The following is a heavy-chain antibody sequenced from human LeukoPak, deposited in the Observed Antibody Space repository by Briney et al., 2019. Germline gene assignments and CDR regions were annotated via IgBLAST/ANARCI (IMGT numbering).Heavy chain of an antibody. CDR1: GYTFTSYY. V-gene: IGHV1-46*01. D-gene: IGHD6-19*01. CDR2: INPTGGST. CDR3: SRLGPYSSDWYGYFDY. Sequence: GASVKVSCTASGYTFTSYYIHWVRQAPGQELEWMGLINPTGGSTSYAQKFQGRVTMTRDTSTSTVYMELSSLRSEDTAVYYCSRLGPYSSDWYGYFDYWGQGTLVTVSS. J-gene: IGHJ4*02.